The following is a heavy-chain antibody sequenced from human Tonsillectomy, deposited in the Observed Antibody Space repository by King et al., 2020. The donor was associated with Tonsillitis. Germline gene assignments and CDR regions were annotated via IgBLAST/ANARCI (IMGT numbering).Heavy chain of an antibody. Sequence: VQLVESGGGVVQPGKSLRLSCSASGFIFRIYTLNWVRQAPGKGLEWVALMSFDGSKKFYADSVQGRFTISRDNSANRHFLQMNNLRVEDTAVYYCARDLLTVPGKLSYSGFDGWGQGTTVTVSS. D-gene: IGHD6-19*01. CDR2: MSFDGSKK. CDR3: ARDLLTVPGKLSYSGFDG. V-gene: IGHV3-30-3*01. CDR1: GFIFRIYT. J-gene: IGHJ6*02.